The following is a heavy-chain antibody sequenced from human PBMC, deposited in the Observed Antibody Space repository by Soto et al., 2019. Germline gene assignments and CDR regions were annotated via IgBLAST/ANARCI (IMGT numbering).Heavy chain of an antibody. Sequence: QVQLVESGGGVVQPGMSLRLSCATSGYSFTNYAIHWVRQAPGKGLEWVAVIWYDETNKYYADSVKGRFTISRDNSKNTVYLQMNSLRAEDTAVYYCARDPQYNSGWYFDYWGQGTLVTVSS. CDR3: ARDPQYNSGWYFDY. CDR2: IWYDETNK. V-gene: IGHV3-33*01. J-gene: IGHJ4*02. D-gene: IGHD6-19*01. CDR1: GYSFTNYA.